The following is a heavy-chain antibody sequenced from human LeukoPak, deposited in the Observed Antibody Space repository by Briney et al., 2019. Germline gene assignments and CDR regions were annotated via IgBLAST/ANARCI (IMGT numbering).Heavy chain of an antibody. CDR2: IYHAGST. CDR3: ARLQYCSGTSCYWFDP. Sequence: SETLSLTCDVSGGSISSGLYSWSWIRQPLGRGLEWIGYIYHAGSTYYNPSLKSRVTISVDTPNNQFSLTLRSVTAAYTAVYYCARLQYCSGTSCYWFDPWGQGTLVTVSS. V-gene: IGHV4-30-2*01. J-gene: IGHJ5*02. CDR1: GGSISSGLYS. D-gene: IGHD2-15*01.